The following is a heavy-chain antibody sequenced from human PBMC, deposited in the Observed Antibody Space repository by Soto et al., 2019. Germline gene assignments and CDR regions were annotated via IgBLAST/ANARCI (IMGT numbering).Heavy chain of an antibody. V-gene: IGHV3-74*01. J-gene: IGHJ4*02. D-gene: IGHD3-22*01. Sequence: EVQLVESGGGLVQPGGSLRLSCAASGFTFSSYWMHWVRQAPGKGLVWVSRINSDGSSTSYADSVKGRFTISRDNAKQTLYLTMNSMRAEDTAVYYCARDPTYFYDSSGYYDYWGQGTLVTVSS. CDR2: INSDGSST. CDR1: GFTFSSYW. CDR3: ARDPTYFYDSSGYYDY.